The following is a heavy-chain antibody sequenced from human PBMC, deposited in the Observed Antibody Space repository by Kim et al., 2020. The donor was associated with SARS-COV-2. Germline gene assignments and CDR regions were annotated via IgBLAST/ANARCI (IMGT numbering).Heavy chain of an antibody. J-gene: IGHJ4*02. Sequence: SETLSLTCTVSGGSISSSSYYWGWIRQPPGKGLEWIGSIYYSGSTYYNPSLKSRVTISVDTSKNQFSLKLSSVTVADTAVYYCAGTWLAADYWGQGTLVTVSS. D-gene: IGHD6-19*01. CDR1: GGSISSSSYY. CDR2: IYYSGST. CDR3: AGTWLAADY. V-gene: IGHV4-39*07.